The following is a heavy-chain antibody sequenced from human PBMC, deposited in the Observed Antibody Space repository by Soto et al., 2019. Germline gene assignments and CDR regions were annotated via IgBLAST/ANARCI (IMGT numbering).Heavy chain of an antibody. CDR1: GASISGYY. Sequence: SETLSLTCTVSGASISGYYWSWIRQPPGKGLEWIGYIYYSGSTNYNPSLKSRVTISVDTSKNQFSLKLSSVTAADTAVYYCARRRDGYTGIWFDPWGQGTLVTVS. V-gene: IGHV4-59*01. J-gene: IGHJ5*02. CDR2: IYYSGST. CDR3: ARRRDGYTGIWFDP. D-gene: IGHD5-12*01.